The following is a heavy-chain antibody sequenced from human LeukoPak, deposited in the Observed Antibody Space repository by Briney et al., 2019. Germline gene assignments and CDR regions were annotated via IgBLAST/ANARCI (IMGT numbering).Heavy chain of an antibody. J-gene: IGHJ6*03. CDR2: ISAYNGNT. CDR3: ARVFWSGYRDYYYYYMDV. CDR1: GYTFTSYG. Sequence: ASVKVSCKASGYTFTSYGISWVRQAPGQGLEWMGWISAYNGNTNYAQKLQGRVTMTTDTSTSTAYMELRSLRSDDTAVYYCARVFWSGYRDYYYYYMDVWGKGTTVTVSS. V-gene: IGHV1-18*01. D-gene: IGHD3-3*01.